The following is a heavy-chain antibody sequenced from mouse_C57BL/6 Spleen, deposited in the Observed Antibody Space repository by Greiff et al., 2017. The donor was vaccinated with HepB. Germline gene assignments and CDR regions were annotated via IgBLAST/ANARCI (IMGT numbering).Heavy chain of an antibody. D-gene: IGHD1-1*01. CDR3: ARLGSSSFAY. V-gene: IGHV5-6*01. CDR1: GFTFSSYG. CDR2: ISSGGSYT. Sequence: EVKLVESGGDLVKPGGSLKLSCAASGFTFSSYGMSWVRQTPDKRLEWVATISSGGSYTYYPDSVKGRFTISRDKAKNTLYLQMSSLKSEDTAMYYCARLGSSSFAYWGQGTLVTVSA. J-gene: IGHJ3*01.